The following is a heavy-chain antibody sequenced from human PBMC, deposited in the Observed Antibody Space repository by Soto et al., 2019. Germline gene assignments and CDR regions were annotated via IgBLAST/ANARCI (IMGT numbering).Heavy chain of an antibody. CDR3: ARSEEDSDYYYYGMDV. CDR2: INHSGST. CDR1: GGSFSGYY. Sequence: TLSLTCAVYGGSFSGYYWSWIRQPPGKGLEWIGEINHSGSTNYNPSLKSRVTISVDTSKNQVSLQLNSVTPEDTAVYYCARSEEDSDYYYYGMDVWGQGTTVTVSS. V-gene: IGHV4-34*01. J-gene: IGHJ6*02. D-gene: IGHD2-15*01.